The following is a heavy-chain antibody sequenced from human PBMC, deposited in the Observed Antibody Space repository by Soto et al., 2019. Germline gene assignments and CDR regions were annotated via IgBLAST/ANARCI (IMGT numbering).Heavy chain of an antibody. Sequence: QVQLVQSGAEVKKPGASVKVSCKASGYTFTSYGISWVRQAPGQGLEWMGWISAYNGNTNYAQKLQDRVTMTTDTPKSTAYMERRSLRYDDTAGYYCARDGDVEMATIYFDYWGQGTLVTVSS. CDR3: ARDGDVEMATIYFDY. V-gene: IGHV1-18*01. CDR1: GYTFTSYG. D-gene: IGHD5-12*01. J-gene: IGHJ4*02. CDR2: ISAYNGNT.